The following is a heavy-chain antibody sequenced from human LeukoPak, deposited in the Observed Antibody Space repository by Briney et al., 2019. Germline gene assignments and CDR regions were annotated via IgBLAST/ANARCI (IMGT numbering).Heavy chain of an antibody. CDR3: AKTGSGNYYHYWYFDV. CDR1: GGSISGSSYY. D-gene: IGHD3-10*01. J-gene: IGHJ2*01. V-gene: IGHV4-39*01. Sequence: SETLSLTCTVSGGSISGSSYYWGWIRQPPGKGLEWIGSLYHTGPTYDNPSLKSRVTIFGDTSKNQFSLKLSSVTAAVTAVYYSAKTGSGNYYHYWYFDVWGRGTLVTVSS. CDR2: LYHTGPT.